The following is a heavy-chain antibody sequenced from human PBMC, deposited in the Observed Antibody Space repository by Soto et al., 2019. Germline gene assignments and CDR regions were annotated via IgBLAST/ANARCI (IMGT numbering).Heavy chain of an antibody. D-gene: IGHD3-16*01. Sequence: QVQLVESGGDVVQPGRSLRLSCAASGFTFSFYAVHWVRQAPGKGLEWVAVISYNGRNKHYVDSVKGRFTISRDNSQDTLYLQRDSLRPDDTAVYYCARQAKIGDRSQFYFDSWGQGTLVTVSS. CDR3: ARQAKIGDRSQFYFDS. CDR1: GFTFSFYA. V-gene: IGHV3-30*04. J-gene: IGHJ4*02. CDR2: ISYNGRNK.